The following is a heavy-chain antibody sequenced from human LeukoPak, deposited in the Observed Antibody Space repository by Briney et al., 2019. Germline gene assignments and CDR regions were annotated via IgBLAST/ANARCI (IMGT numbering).Heavy chain of an antibody. CDR2: IAGSGGGT. Sequence: PGGSLRLACAASGFTLRSSAMSWVRQAPGKGLDWVSVIAGSGGGTYYADSVKGRFTISRDTSKNTLCLQMNSLRAEDTAVYYCAKALTGEDYGMDVWGQGTTVTVSS. CDR1: GFTLRSSA. D-gene: IGHD2-15*01. J-gene: IGHJ6*02. CDR3: AKALTGEDYGMDV. V-gene: IGHV3-23*01.